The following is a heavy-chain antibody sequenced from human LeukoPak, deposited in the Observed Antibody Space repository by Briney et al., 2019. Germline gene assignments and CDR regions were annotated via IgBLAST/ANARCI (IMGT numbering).Heavy chain of an antibody. V-gene: IGHV4-59*11. J-gene: IGHJ4*02. D-gene: IGHD1/OR15-1a*01. CDR2: IHSSGST. CDR3: ERDPGDTDWYNFDF. Sequence: SDTLSLTSTVSGGSLSGHFWSWFRRPPGQGLKHIGYIHSSGSTNYNPSYKSRVTISVEMSKNQFSLSLSSVTAAETAVYYCERDPGDTDWYNFDFWGQGILVTVSS. CDR1: GGSLSGHF.